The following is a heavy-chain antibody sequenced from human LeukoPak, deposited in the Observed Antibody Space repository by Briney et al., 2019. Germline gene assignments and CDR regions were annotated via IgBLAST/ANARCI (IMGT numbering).Heavy chain of an antibody. CDR3: ARTQYCRSTSCYFGYFDY. CDR1: GGSVSSGSYY. V-gene: IGHV4-61*01. D-gene: IGHD2-2*01. CDR2: VYYSGST. Sequence: SSETLSLTCTVSGGSVSSGSYYWSWIRQPPGQGLEWIAYVYYSGSTNYNPSLKSRVTISVDTSKNQFSLKLSSVTAADTAVYYCARTQYCRSTSCYFGYFDYWGQGTLVTVSS. J-gene: IGHJ4*02.